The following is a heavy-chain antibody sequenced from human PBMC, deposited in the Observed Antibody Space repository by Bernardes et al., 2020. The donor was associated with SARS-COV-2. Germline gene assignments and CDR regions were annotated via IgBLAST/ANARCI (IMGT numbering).Heavy chain of an antibody. CDR3: AALPTAIIRAISSTSRDRYGMDV. D-gene: IGHD1-1*01. CDR1: GFVFSNYA. J-gene: IGHJ6*02. V-gene: IGHV3-23*01. Sequence: GGSLRLSCASSGFVFSNYAMAWVRQAPGKGLEWVSGISGSRSNTYYADSVNGRFTISRDNVKNILYLQMAALRVEDTAVYYCAALPTAIIRAISSTSRDRYGMDVWGQGTTVGVSS. CDR2: ISGSRSNT.